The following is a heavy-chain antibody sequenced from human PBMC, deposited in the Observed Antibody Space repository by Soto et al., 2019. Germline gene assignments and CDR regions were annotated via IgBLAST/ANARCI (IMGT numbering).Heavy chain of an antibody. CDR2: MFHRGDT. D-gene: IGHD2-21*01. Sequence: SETLSVTCDVSGFCIGSGYYWGWIRQSSGKGLEWIASMFHRGDTLYNQSLKSRVTIDVDTSKNQVSLEMTSVTAADTAMYYCVRYSREAIAGFDIWRQGTVVTVSS. J-gene: IGHJ3*02. CDR1: GFCIGSGYY. V-gene: IGHV4-38-2*01. CDR3: VRYSREAIAGFDI.